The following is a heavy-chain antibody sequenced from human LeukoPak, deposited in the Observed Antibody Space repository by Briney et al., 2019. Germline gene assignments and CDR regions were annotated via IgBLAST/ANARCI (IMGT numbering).Heavy chain of an antibody. CDR1: GFTFSDYF. CDR2: ISSAGGAI. J-gene: IGHJ3*02. Sequence: GGSLRLSCAASGFTFSDYFMTWIRQAPGKGLEWVSYISSAGGAIYYADSVKGRFTISRDNAKNSLYLQMNSLRAEDTAVYYCARGVGSSGYGFDIWGQGTMVTVSS. V-gene: IGHV3-11*01. D-gene: IGHD3-22*01. CDR3: ARGVGSSGYGFDI.